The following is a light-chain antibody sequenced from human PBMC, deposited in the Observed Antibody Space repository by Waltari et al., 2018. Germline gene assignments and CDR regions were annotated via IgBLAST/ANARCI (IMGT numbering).Light chain of an antibody. CDR2: ENR. CDR1: SSNIVYND. Sequence: QSVLTQPPSLSATPGQKVTISCSGSSSNIVYNDVSWYRQVPGAAPQLLIYENRRRPSGIPDRFSASKSHTTATLDITRLQPEDEADYYCGAWDTTLTSVVFGVGTKLTVL. V-gene: IGLV1-51*02. CDR3: GAWDTTLTSVV. J-gene: IGLJ2*01.